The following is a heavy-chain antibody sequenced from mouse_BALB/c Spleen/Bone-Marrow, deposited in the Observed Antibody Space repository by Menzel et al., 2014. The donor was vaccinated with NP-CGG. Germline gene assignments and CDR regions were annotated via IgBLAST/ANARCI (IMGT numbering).Heavy chain of an antibody. V-gene: IGHV1-9*01. CDR2: ILPGSGST. CDR3: ATARATWFAY. Sequence: VQLQQSGAELMKPGASVKISCKATGYTLSSYWIEWVKQRPGHGLEWIGEILPGSGSTNYNEKFKGKATFTADTSSNTAYMQLSSLTSEDSAVYYCATARATWFAYWGQGTLVTVSA. J-gene: IGHJ3*01. CDR1: GYTLSSYW. D-gene: IGHD3-2*01.